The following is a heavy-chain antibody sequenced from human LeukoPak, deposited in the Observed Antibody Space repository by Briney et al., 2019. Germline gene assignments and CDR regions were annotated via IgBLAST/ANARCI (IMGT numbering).Heavy chain of an antibody. Sequence: SETLSLTCSVSGDSVTSGGSSWSWIRQHPRKGLEWIGYIYYSGNTNYNPSLKSRISISLDTSKNQFSLKLNSVTAADTAVYYCASALWFGESARFDPWGQGILVTVSS. D-gene: IGHD3-10*01. V-gene: IGHV4-31*03. CDR1: GDSVTSGGSS. J-gene: IGHJ5*02. CDR3: ASALWFGESARFDP. CDR2: IYYSGNT.